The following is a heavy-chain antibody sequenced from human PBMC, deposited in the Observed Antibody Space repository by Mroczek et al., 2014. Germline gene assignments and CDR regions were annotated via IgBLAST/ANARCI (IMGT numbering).Heavy chain of an antibody. V-gene: IGHV4-34*01. CDR1: WVLQWLL. Sequence: QVQLQQWGGRTVEAFGDPVPHLRCLWWVLQWLLLELDPPAPRKGLEWIGEINHSGSTNYNPSLKSRVTISVDTSKNQFSLKLSSVTAADTAVYYCARNRVADYDFWSGYYTGLDYWGQGTLVTVSS. D-gene: IGHD3-3*01. CDR2: INHSGST. CDR3: ARNRVADYDFWSGYYTGLDY. J-gene: IGHJ4*02.